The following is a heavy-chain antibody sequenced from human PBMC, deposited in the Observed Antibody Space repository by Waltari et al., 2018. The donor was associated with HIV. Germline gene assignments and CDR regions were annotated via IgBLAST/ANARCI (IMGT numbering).Heavy chain of an antibody. V-gene: IGHV4-59*11. CDR3: ARGNCVIGSCFAVAFPFDI. J-gene: IGHJ3*02. Sequence: GGSLKSHYWNWIRQKPGKGLEWIGFVYYSGTTVYSPSLESRVTISVAPSRNQFSLRLRSATAADTATYYCARGNCVIGSCFAVAFPFDIWGPGTTVIVSS. CDR1: GGSLKSHY. CDR2: VYYSGTT. D-gene: IGHD3-10*01.